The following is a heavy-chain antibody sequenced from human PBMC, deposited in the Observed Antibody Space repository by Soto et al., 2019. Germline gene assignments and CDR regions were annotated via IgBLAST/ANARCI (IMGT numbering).Heavy chain of an antibody. CDR1: GYSFTSYW. CDR3: ARTAAAGKYYYGMDV. Sequence: ESLKIYCKGSGYSFTSYWIGWVRQMPGKGLECMEIIYPGDSDTRYSPSFQGQVTISADKSISTAYLQWSSLKASDTSMYFCARTAAAGKYYYGMDVWGQGTTVTVSS. V-gene: IGHV5-51*01. CDR2: IYPGDSDT. D-gene: IGHD6-13*01. J-gene: IGHJ6*02.